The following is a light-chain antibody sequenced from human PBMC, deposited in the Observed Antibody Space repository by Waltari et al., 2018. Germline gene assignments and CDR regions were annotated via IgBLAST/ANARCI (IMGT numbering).Light chain of an antibody. Sequence: QSALTQEASVSGTVGPTVTLSCIGHSHTVGRSAVGWYQQISHGGPKTVMFGNSLPSGIPDRFSGSKSGTTASLTISGLQPEDEADYYCSTWDYSLNAELFGGGTKLTVL. CDR2: GNS. V-gene: IGLV1-44*01. CDR3: STWDYSLNAEL. J-gene: IGLJ2*01. CDR1: SHTVGRSA.